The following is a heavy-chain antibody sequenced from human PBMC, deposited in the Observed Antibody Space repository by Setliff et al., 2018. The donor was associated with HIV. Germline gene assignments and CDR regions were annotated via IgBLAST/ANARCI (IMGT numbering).Heavy chain of an antibody. CDR2: ITWRGGVL. CDR1: GFNFNNYA. D-gene: IGHD6-19*01. J-gene: IGHJ6*03. CDR3: VKGGTLAGQFYYYMNV. V-gene: IGHV3-9*01. Sequence: LRLSCEGSGFNFNNYAMHWVRQPPGKGLEWVSGITWRGGVLGYAASAKGRFIISRDNARSSLHLQMNSLATEDTALYFCVKGGTLAGQFYYYMNVWGKGTTVTVSS.